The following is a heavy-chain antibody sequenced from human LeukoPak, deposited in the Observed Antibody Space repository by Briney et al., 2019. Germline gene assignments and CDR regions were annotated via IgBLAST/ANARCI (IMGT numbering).Heavy chain of an antibody. J-gene: IGHJ4*02. CDR2: PSVGSGNT. CDR3: AAVFGSGYYYYFDY. D-gene: IGHD3-22*01. V-gene: IGHV1-58*02. Sequence: ASLRVSCKASGFSLSSSSMQWVRPARGQRLEWIGCPSVGSGNTNYAQKFQGRVIITRDMSTSTAYMELSSLRSEDTALYYCAAVFGSGYYYYFDYWGQGSLVTVSS. CDR1: GFSLSSSS.